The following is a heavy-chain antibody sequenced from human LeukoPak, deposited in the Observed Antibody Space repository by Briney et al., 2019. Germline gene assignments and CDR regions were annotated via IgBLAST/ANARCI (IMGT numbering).Heavy chain of an antibody. J-gene: IGHJ4*02. D-gene: IGHD5-18*01. V-gene: IGHV3-23*01. CDR2: MSGGGGST. CDR1: GFTFSSYG. Sequence: GGSLRLSCAASGFTFSSYGMSWVRQAPGKGLEWVSAMSGGGGSTFYADSVKGRFTISRDNSKNTLYLQMNSLRAEDTAVYYCAKGRDRGYSYGYSDYWGQGTLVTVSS. CDR3: AKGRDRGYSYGYSDY.